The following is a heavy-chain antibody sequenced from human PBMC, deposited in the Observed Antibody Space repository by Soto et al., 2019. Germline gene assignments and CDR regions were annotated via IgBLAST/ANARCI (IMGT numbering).Heavy chain of an antibody. CDR3: ARGTTGTTRGYFDY. D-gene: IGHD1-1*01. J-gene: IGHJ4*02. Sequence: QVQLVESGGGVVQPGRSLRLSCAASGFTFSNYGMHWVRQAPGKGLEWVAVIWYGGSNADYADSVKGRFTISRDNSKNTLYVQLSGLAAEDTAVYYCARGTTGTTRGYFDYWGQGILVTVSS. CDR2: IWYGGSNA. V-gene: IGHV3-33*01. CDR1: GFTFSNYG.